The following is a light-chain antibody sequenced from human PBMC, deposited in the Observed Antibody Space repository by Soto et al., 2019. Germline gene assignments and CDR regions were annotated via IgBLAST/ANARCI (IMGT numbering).Light chain of an antibody. CDR1: GSNIGSNS. V-gene: IGLV1-51*01. J-gene: IGLJ3*02. CDR3: GTRDSSLSAVV. CDR2: DND. Sequence: QSVLTQPPSVSAAPGQKVTISCSGSGSNIGSNSVSWYQQLPGTAPKILIYDNDKRLSGIPDRLSGSKSGASATLGITRLQTGDEADYYCGTRDSSLSAVVFGGGTKLTVL.